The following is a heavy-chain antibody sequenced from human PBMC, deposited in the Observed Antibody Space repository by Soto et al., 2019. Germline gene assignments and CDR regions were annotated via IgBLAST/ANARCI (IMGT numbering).Heavy chain of an antibody. D-gene: IGHD3-10*01. Sequence: QVQLVESGGGVVQPGRSLRLSCAASGFTFSSYGMHWVRRAPGKGLEWVAVISYDGSNKYYADSVKGRFTISRDNSKNTLYLQMNSLRAEDTAVYYCAKDRSMVRGVDFDYWGQGTLVTVSS. CDR2: ISYDGSNK. J-gene: IGHJ4*02. CDR1: GFTFSSYG. CDR3: AKDRSMVRGVDFDY. V-gene: IGHV3-30*18.